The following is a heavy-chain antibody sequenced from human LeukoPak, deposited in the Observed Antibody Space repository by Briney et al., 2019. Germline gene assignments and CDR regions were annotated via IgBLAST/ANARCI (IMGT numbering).Heavy chain of an antibody. V-gene: IGHV3-23*01. CDR1: GFTFSSHG. CDR2: ISGSGGNT. D-gene: IGHD3-9*01. CDR3: ARAFDRYFFDY. J-gene: IGHJ4*02. Sequence: GGSLRLSCAASGFTFSSHGMKWVRQAPGKGLEWVSGISGSGGNTYYADSVKGRFTISSDNSKNTLYLQMNSLRAEDTAVYYCARAFDRYFFDYWGQGTLVTVSS.